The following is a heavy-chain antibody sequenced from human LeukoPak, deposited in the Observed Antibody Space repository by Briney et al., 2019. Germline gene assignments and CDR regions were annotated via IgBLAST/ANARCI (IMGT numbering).Heavy chain of an antibody. J-gene: IGHJ6*02. V-gene: IGHV4-34*01. Sequence: SETLSLTCAVYGGSFSGYYLSWIRQPPGKGLEWMGEINHSGSTNYHPPLNHRFTISVDTSKNQFSLKLSSVTAADTAVYYCARAKGPYYNYGMDVWGQGTTVTVSS. CDR1: GGSFSGYY. CDR2: INHSGST. CDR3: ARAKGPYYNYGMDV.